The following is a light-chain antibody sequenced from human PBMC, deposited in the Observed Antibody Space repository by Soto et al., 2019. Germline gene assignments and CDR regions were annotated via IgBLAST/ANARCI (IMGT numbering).Light chain of an antibody. CDR3: QTYHSARVT. CDR1: QGISNS. V-gene: IGKV1-27*01. J-gene: IGKJ4*01. CDR2: AAS. Sequence: DIQMTQSPSSLSASVGDRVTITCRASQGISNSLAWYQQNAGKSPKLLIYAASYLQSGVPSRFSGSGSGTDFSLTISSLQPEDVATYYCQTYHSARVTFGGGTQVEIK.